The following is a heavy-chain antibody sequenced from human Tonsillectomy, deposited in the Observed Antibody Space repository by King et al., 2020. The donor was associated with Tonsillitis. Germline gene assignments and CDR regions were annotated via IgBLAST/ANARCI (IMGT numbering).Heavy chain of an antibody. J-gene: IGHJ3*02. Sequence: VQLQESGPGLVKPSGTLSLTCAVSGDSISSSNWWNWVRPSPGKGLEWIGEIYHSGITNYTPSLKSRVTISVDKPNNQFSLKLRSVTAADTAVYYCARGGYYGDSEAYGIWVQGKMVIVSS. CDR2: IYHSGIT. D-gene: IGHD4-17*01. CDR1: GDSISSSNW. CDR3: ARGGYYGDSEAYGI. V-gene: IGHV4-4*02.